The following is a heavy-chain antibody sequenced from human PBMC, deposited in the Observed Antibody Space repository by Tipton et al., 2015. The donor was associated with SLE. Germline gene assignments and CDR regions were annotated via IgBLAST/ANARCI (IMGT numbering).Heavy chain of an antibody. D-gene: IGHD6-13*01. Sequence: GLVKPSETLSLTCTVSGGSISSGSYYWSWIRQPAGKGLEWIGHIYTSGSTNYNPSLKSRVTISVDTSKNQFSLKLSSVTAADTAVYYCARHETIAAADFYFDYWRQGTLVTVSS. CDR1: GGSISSGSYY. J-gene: IGHJ4*02. V-gene: IGHV4-61*10. CDR2: IYTSGST. CDR3: ARHETIAAADFYFDY.